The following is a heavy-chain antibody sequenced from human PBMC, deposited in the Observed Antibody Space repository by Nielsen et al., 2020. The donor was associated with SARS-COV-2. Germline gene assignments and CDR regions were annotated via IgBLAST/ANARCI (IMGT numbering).Heavy chain of an antibody. Sequence: GESLKISCAVSGFTFSNYGMHWVRQAPGKGLEWVAVISYDGRDKYYADSVKGRFTISRDNSKNTLSLQMNSPRLEDTAVYYCAKGLHSGYSGTYWESAPAANWGQGTLVTVSS. D-gene: IGHD1-26*01. CDR2: ISYDGRDK. V-gene: IGHV3-30*18. J-gene: IGHJ4*02. CDR3: AKGLHSGYSGTYWESAPAAN. CDR1: GFTFSNYG.